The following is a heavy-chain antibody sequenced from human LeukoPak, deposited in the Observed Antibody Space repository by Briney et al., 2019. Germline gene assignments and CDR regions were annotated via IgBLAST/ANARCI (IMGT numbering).Heavy chain of an antibody. Sequence: PSETLSLTCTVSGGFISSYYWSWIRQPPGKGLEWIGYIYYSGSTNYNPSLKSRVTISVDPSKNQFSLKLSSVTAADPAVYYCARVRGIAARSSFDYWGQGTLVTVCS. CDR2: IYYSGST. J-gene: IGHJ4*02. CDR1: GGFISSYY. CDR3: ARVRGIAARSSFDY. D-gene: IGHD6-6*01. V-gene: IGHV4-59*01.